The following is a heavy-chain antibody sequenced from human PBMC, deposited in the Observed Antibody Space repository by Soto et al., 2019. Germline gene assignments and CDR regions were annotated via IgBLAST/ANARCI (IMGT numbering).Heavy chain of an antibody. CDR2: ISGGGDGT. Sequence: EVQLLESGGGLVQPGGSLRLSCAASGFTFISYAMNWVRQAPGKGLQWVSAISGGGDGTFYADSVKGRFTISRDNSRNTVTLKMNSLVADDTAGYYCAREVPGATTRPDYWYFDLWGRGTLVTVSS. J-gene: IGHJ2*01. CDR1: GFTFISYA. CDR3: AREVPGATTRPDYWYFDL. V-gene: IGHV3-23*01. D-gene: IGHD1-26*01.